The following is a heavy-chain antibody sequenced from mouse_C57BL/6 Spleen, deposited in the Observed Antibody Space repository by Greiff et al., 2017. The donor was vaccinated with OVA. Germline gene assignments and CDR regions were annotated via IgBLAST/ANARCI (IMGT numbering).Heavy chain of an antibody. Sequence: QVQLQQSGAELVRPGTSVKVSCKASGYAFTNYLIEWVKQRPGQGLEWIGVINPGSGGTNYNEKFKGEATLTADKSSSTAYMQLSSLTSEDSAVYFCAKGHGSSYWFAYWGQGTLVTVSA. D-gene: IGHD1-1*01. CDR2: INPGSGGT. CDR1: GYAFTNYL. V-gene: IGHV1-54*01. CDR3: AKGHGSSYWFAY. J-gene: IGHJ3*01.